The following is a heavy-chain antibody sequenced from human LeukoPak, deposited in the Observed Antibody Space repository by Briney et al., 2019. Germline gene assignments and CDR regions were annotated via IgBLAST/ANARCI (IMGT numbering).Heavy chain of an antibody. Sequence: PGGSLRLSCAASGFTFSSYSMNWVRQAPGKGLECVSYISSSSSYIYYADSVRGRFTIYRDNAKKSLYLQMNSLRAEDTAVYYCARDIYDILTGYYYGMDVWGQGTTVTVSS. V-gene: IGHV3-21*01. D-gene: IGHD3-9*01. CDR3: ARDIYDILTGYYYGMDV. J-gene: IGHJ6*02. CDR1: GFTFSSYS. CDR2: ISSSSSYI.